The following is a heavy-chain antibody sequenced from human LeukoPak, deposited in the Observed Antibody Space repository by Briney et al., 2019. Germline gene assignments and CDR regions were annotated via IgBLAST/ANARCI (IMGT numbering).Heavy chain of an antibody. V-gene: IGHV4-39*01. J-gene: IGHJ3*02. D-gene: IGHD2-2*01. CDR3: ARRGTGIVVVPAASLAFDI. CDR1: GGSLSSSSYY. CDR2: IYYSGST. Sequence: SETLSLTCTVSGGSLSSSSYYWGWIRQPPGKGLEWIGSIYYSGSTYYNPSLKSRVTISVDTSKNQFSLKLSSVTAADTAVYYCARRGTGIVVVPAASLAFDIWGQGTMVAVSS.